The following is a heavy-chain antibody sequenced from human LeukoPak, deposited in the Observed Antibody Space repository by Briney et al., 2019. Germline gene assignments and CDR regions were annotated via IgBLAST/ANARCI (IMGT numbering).Heavy chain of an antibody. Sequence: GESLRLSCAASGFTFNNGWMNWVRQAPGKGLEWVGHIKTKSDGETTDYAAPVKGRFTISRDDSKNTLYLQMNSLKTEDTAVYFCAAAAGVALKYWGQGTLVTVSS. CDR2: IKTKSDGETT. J-gene: IGHJ4*02. CDR1: GFTFNNGW. CDR3: AAAAGVALKY. D-gene: IGHD2-15*01. V-gene: IGHV3-15*01.